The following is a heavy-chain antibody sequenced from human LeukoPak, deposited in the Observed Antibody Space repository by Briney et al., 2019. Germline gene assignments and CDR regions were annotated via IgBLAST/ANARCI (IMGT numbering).Heavy chain of an antibody. V-gene: IGHV3-23*01. Sequence: PPGGSLRLSCAASGFTFSSYAMSWVRQAPGEGLEWVSAISGSGGSTYYADSVKGRFTISRDNSKNTLYLQMNSLRAEDTAVYYCAKDEAYCGGDCWNAAFDIWGQGTMVTVSS. D-gene: IGHD2-21*02. CDR3: AKDEAYCGGDCWNAAFDI. CDR2: ISGSGGST. J-gene: IGHJ3*02. CDR1: GFTFSSYA.